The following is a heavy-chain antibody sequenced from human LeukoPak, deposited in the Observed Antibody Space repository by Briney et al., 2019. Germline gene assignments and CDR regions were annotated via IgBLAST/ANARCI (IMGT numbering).Heavy chain of an antibody. CDR2: MNPKSGNT. V-gene: IGHV1-8*01. Sequence: ASVNVSCKASGYTFTNHDINWVRQAAGQGLERMGWMNPKSGNTGYPQKFQGRVTMTRDTSMSTAFMELSSLRSEDTAVYYCARGSYDYVWGSYRPEDYWGQGTLVTVSS. D-gene: IGHD3-16*02. CDR3: ARGSYDYVWGSYRPEDY. J-gene: IGHJ4*02. CDR1: GYTFTNHD.